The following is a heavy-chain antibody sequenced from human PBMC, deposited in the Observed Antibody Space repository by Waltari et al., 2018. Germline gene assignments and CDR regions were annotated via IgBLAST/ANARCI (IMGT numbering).Heavy chain of an antibody. Sequence: DVQLVESGGGLVQPGGSLRPSCAASGFSFCNYAMNWVRQAPGKGLEWVAYISAVGGGSTVYYAESGKGRFTISRDNAKNSLYLQMNSLRAEDAAVYYCARDLWVANQVPGAFDLWGQGTMVIVSS. D-gene: IGHD3-10*01. V-gene: IGHV3-48*03. CDR1: GFSFCNYA. CDR2: ISAVGGGSTV. CDR3: ARDLWVANQVPGAFDL. J-gene: IGHJ3*01.